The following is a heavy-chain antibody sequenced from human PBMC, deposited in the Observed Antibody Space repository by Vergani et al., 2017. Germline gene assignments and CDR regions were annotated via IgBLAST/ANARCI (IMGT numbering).Heavy chain of an antibody. CDR3: ARARRFYDSSGYYLYYYYGMDV. Sequence: QLQLQESGSGLVKPSQTLSLTCAVSGGSISSGGYSWSWIRQPPGKGLEWIGYIYHSGSTYYNPSLKSRVTISVDRSKNQFSLNLSSVTAADTAVYYCARARRFYDSSGYYLYYYYGMDVWGQGTTVTVSS. V-gene: IGHV4-30-2*01. D-gene: IGHD3-22*01. J-gene: IGHJ6*02. CDR1: GGSISSGGYS. CDR2: IYHSGST.